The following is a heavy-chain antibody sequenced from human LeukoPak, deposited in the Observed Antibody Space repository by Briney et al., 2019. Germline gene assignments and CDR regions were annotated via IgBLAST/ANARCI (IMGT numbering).Heavy chain of an antibody. D-gene: IGHD6-19*01. Sequence: PSATLSLTCNVSGDSISSRCYYWGWIRQPPGKGLEWIGSLYYSGSTYYHPSLKSRVTLSVDTSKNQFSLKLSSVTAADTAVYYCATDGRYVAVLNYWGQGTLVTVSS. V-gene: IGHV4-39*02. CDR1: GDSISSRCYY. CDR2: LYYSGST. J-gene: IGHJ4*02. CDR3: ATDGRYVAVLNY.